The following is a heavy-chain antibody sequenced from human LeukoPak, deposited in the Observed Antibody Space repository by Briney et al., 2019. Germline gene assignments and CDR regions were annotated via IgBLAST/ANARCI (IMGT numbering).Heavy chain of an antibody. CDR3: ARSLNYDFWSGYYDYYYYGTDV. CDR1: GYTFTSYY. Sequence: GASVKVSCKASGYTFTSYYMHWVRQAPGQGLEWMGIINPSGGSTSYAQKFQGRVTMTRDTSTSTVYMELSSLRSEDTAVYYCARSLNYDFWSGYYDYYYYGTDVWGQGTTVTVSS. V-gene: IGHV1-46*01. CDR2: INPSGGST. J-gene: IGHJ6*02. D-gene: IGHD3-3*01.